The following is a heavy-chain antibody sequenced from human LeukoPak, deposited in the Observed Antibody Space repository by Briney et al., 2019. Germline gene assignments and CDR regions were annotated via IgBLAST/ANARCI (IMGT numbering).Heavy chain of an antibody. CDR1: GFTFSSYA. J-gene: IGHJ4*02. D-gene: IGHD2-2*01. V-gene: IGHV3-23*01. CDR2: ISGNADFT. Sequence: PGGSLRLSCAASGFTFSSYAMSWIRQTPGKGLEWVSSISGNADFTHHADSVKGRFTISRDNSKNTLYLQMKTLRAEDTAIYYCARSETLGPAAADHGYWGQGTLVTVSS. CDR3: ARSETLGPAAADHGY.